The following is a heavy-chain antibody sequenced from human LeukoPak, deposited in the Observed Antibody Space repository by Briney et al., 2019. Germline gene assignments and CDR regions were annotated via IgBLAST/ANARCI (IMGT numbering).Heavy chain of an antibody. CDR2: IYHSGST. V-gene: IGHV4-30-2*01. J-gene: IGHJ3*02. CDR3: ARDLAWGTPPDAFDI. CDR1: GGSISSGGYY. D-gene: IGHD7-27*01. Sequence: PSETLSLTCTVSGGSISSGGYYWSWIRQPPGKGLEWIGYIYHSGSTYYNASLKSRVTISVDKSKNQFSLKLSSVTAADTAVYYCARDLAWGTPPDAFDIWGQGTMVTVSS.